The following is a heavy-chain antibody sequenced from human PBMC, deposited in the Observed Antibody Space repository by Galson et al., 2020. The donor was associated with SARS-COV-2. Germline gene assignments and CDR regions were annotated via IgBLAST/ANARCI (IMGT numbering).Heavy chain of an antibody. CDR1: GFTFSDNY. CDR2: ISSSGSTI. V-gene: IGHV3-11*01. Sequence: TGGSLRLSCAASGFTFSDNYMSWIRQAPGKGLEWVSYISSSGSTIYYADSVKGRFTISRDNAKNSLYLEMSSLRAEDTAVYYCARGEYSYGYGYNYYGMDVWGQGTTVTVSS. CDR3: ARGEYSYGYGYNYYGMDV. J-gene: IGHJ6*02. D-gene: IGHD5-18*01.